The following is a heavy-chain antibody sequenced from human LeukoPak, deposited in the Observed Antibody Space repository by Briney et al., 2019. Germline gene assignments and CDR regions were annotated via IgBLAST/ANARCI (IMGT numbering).Heavy chain of an antibody. CDR1: GVTLSSYW. CDR3: ASGSGCLVED. Sequence: TGGSLRRSCAAPGVTLSSYWMTWVRQAPGKGLEWVANIKQDGSQKYYVDSVKSRFTISRDNAKNSLYLQMNSLRAEDTAVYYCASGSGCLVEDWCQEALVTVSS. D-gene: IGHD2-15*01. J-gene: IGHJ4*02. V-gene: IGHV3-7*01. CDR2: IKQDGSQK.